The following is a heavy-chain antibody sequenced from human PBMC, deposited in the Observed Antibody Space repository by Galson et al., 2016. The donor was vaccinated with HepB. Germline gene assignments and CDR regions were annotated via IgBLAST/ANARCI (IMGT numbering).Heavy chain of an antibody. J-gene: IGHJ5*02. CDR3: AKDGPPIWFDP. Sequence: SLRLSCAASGLFGIHWVRQAPGKGLEWIVVISSDESIKYYADSVKGRFTISRDNSKTTVYLEMNSLRAEDTAVYYCAKDGPPIWFDPWGHGTPVTVSS. CDR1: GLFG. CDR2: ISSDESIK. V-gene: IGHV3-30*18.